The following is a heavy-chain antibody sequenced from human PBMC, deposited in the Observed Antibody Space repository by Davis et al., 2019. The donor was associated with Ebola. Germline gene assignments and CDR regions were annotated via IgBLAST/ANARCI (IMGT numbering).Heavy chain of an antibody. J-gene: IGHJ2*01. CDR3: ARGVTKSYWYFDV. Sequence: SETLSLTCTVSGGSIRSSSHYWGWIRQPPGKGLEWMGSIFRTGATSYNPSLKSRVTISVDASKNHFSLNLTSVTAADTGVYYCARGVTKSYWYFDVWGRGTLVTVSS. D-gene: IGHD4-11*01. V-gene: IGHV4-39*02. CDR1: GGSIRSSSHY. CDR2: IFRTGAT.